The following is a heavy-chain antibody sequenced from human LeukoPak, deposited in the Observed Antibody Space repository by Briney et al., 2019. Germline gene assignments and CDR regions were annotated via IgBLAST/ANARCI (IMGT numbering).Heavy chain of an antibody. CDR1: GGSISSSSYY. CDR2: IYYSGST. V-gene: IGHV4-39*01. J-gene: IGHJ3*02. D-gene: IGHD7-27*01. Sequence: SETLSLTCTVSGGSISSSSYYWGWIRQPPGKGLEWIGSIYYSGSTYYDPSLKSRVTISVDTSKNQFSLKLSSVTAADTAVYYCARPEGVGPNWGWYRYGAFDIWGQGTMVTVSS. CDR3: ARPEGVGPNWGWYRYGAFDI.